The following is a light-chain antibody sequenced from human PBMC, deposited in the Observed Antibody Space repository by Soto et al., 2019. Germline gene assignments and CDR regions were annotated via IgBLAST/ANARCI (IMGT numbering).Light chain of an antibody. J-gene: IGKJ3*01. CDR1: QSVSSSY. CDR3: QQYGNAPFT. V-gene: IGKV3-20*01. CDR2: GAS. Sequence: EIVLTQSPCTLSFSPGERATLTCRASQSVSSSYLAWFQQKPVQAPRLLIYGASSRATGIPDRFSGSGSGTDFTLTISRLEPEDFAVYYCQQYGNAPFTFGPGTKVDIK.